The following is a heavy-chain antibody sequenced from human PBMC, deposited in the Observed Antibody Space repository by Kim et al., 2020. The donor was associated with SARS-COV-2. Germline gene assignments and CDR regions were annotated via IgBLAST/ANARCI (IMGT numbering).Heavy chain of an antibody. D-gene: IGHD5-12*01. CDR3: VKKVGYSGYDYVGWFDP. V-gene: IGHV3-64D*09. Sequence: VKGRFTISRDNSKNTLYLQMSSLRAEDTAVYYCVKKVGYSGYDYVGWFDPWGQGTLVTVSS. J-gene: IGHJ5*02.